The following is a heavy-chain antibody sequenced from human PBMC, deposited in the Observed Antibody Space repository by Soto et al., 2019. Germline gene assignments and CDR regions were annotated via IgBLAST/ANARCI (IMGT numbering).Heavy chain of an antibody. CDR2: IYYSGST. CDR3: ARAAAAGTTSRAFDI. Sequence: QVQLQESGPGLVKPSQTLSLTCTVSGGSISSGGYYWSWIRQHPGKGLEWIGYIYYSGSTYYNPSLKSRVTISVEASKNQFSLKLSSVTAADTAVYYCARAAAAGTTSRAFDIWGQGTMVTVSS. V-gene: IGHV4-31*03. J-gene: IGHJ3*02. D-gene: IGHD6-13*01. CDR1: GGSISSGGYY.